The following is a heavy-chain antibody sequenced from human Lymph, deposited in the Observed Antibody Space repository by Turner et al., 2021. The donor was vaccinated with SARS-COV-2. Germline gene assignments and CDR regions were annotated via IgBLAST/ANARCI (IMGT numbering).Heavy chain of an antibody. CDR2: IIPMFGTA. V-gene: IGHV1-69*01. CDR1: GGTFSSYA. D-gene: IGHD6-19*01. CDR3: VRDTAVAGTLGAFDI. Sequence: QVQLGQSGAEVKKPGSSVKVSCKASGGTFSSYAISWVRQAPGQGLGWMGGIIPMFGTANYAQKFQGRVTSTADESTNTAYMELSSLRSEDTAVYYCVRDTAVAGTLGAFDIWGQGTMVTVSS. J-gene: IGHJ3*02.